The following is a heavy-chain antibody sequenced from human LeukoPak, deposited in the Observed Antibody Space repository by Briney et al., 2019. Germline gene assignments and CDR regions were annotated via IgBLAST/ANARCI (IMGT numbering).Heavy chain of an antibody. Sequence: GGSLRLSCAASGFTFSSYAMSWVRQAPGKGLEWVSGISGSGASTHYADSVKGRFTISRDNSKNTLYLQMNSLRAEDTAVYFCAKGGCSTSCPAGDWGQGTLVTVSS. J-gene: IGHJ4*02. CDR3: AKGGCSTSCPAGD. CDR2: ISGSGAST. CDR1: GFTFSSYA. D-gene: IGHD2-2*01. V-gene: IGHV3-23*01.